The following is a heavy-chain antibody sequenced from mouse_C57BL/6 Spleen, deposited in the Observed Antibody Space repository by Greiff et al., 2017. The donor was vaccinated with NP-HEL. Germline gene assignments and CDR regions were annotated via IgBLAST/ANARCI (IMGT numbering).Heavy chain of an antibody. V-gene: IGHV1-18*01. CDR3: ARLDYYGSAWSFDV. CDR1: GYTFTDYN. D-gene: IGHD1-1*01. CDR2: INPNNGGT. Sequence: VQLQQSGPELVKPGASVKIPCKASGYTFTDYNMDWVKQSHGKSLEWIGDINPNNGGTIYNQKFKGKATLTVDKSSSTAYMELRSLTSEDTAVYYCARLDYYGSAWSFDVWGTGTTVTVSS. J-gene: IGHJ1*03.